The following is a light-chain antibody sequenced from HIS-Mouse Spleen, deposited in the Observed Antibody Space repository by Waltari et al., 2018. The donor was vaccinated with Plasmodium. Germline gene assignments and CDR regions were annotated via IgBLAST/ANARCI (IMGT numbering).Light chain of an antibody. CDR3: QVWDSSTV. V-gene: IGLV3-9*01. CDR1: NIGSKK. CDR2: RDS. J-gene: IGLJ3*02. Sequence: SYELTQPLSVSVALGQTARITCGGNNIGSKKVHWYQQKPGQAPVLVIYRDSNRPSGIPGRCAGSNSGNTATLTISRAQAGDEADYYCQVWDSSTVFGGGTKLTVL.